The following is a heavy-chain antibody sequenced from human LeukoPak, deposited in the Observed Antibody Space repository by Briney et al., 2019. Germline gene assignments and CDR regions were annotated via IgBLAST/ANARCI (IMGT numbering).Heavy chain of an antibody. CDR1: GYTFTSYY. D-gene: IGHD3-10*01. CDR3: ARDLYYYGPGKYTDY. CDR2: INPNSGGT. J-gene: IGHJ4*02. V-gene: IGHV1-2*02. Sequence: GASVKVSCKASGYTFTSYYMHWVRQAPGQGLEWMGWINPNSGGTNYAQKFQGRVTMTRDTSISTAYMDLSRLKSDDTAVYYCARDLYYYGPGKYTDYWGQGTLVTVSS.